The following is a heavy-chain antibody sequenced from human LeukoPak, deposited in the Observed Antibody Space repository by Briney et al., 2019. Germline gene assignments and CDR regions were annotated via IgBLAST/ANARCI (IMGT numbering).Heavy chain of an antibody. Sequence: ASVKVSCKASGGTFSSYAISWVRQPSGKGLEWMGGIIPIFGTANYAQKFQGRVTITTDESTSTAYMELSSLRSEDTAVYYCARESYSSGYSIDYWGQGTLVTVSS. CDR1: GGTFSSYA. J-gene: IGHJ4*02. D-gene: IGHD3-22*01. CDR2: IIPIFGTA. V-gene: IGHV1-69*05. CDR3: ARESYSSGYSIDY.